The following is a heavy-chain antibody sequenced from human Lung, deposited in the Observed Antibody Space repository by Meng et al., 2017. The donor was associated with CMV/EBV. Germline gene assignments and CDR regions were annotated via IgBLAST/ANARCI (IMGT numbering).Heavy chain of an antibody. J-gene: IGHJ6*02. Sequence: SXPLSPXCDVYGGSSSGSYWTWIRQPPGKGLEWTGEINHSGSTNYNPSLKSRVTISVDTSKNQFSLKLSSVTAADTAVYYCARGYIVVVPAAMLRSGLYGMDVWGQGTXVTVSS. CDR3: ARGYIVVVPAAMLRSGLYGMDV. D-gene: IGHD2-2*01. CDR2: INHSGST. V-gene: IGHV4-34*01. CDR1: GGSSSGSY.